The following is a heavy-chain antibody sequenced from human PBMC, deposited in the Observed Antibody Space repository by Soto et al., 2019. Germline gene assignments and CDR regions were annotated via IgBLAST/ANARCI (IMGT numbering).Heavy chain of an antibody. CDR2: IDWDDDK. J-gene: IGHJ4*02. V-gene: IGHV2-70*01. D-gene: IGHD6-13*01. CDR1: GFSLSTSGMC. Sequence: SGPTLVNPTQTLTLTCTFSGFSLSTSGMCVSWIRQPPGKALEWLALIDWDDDKYYSTSLKTRLTISKDTSKNQVVLTMTNMDPVDTATYYCARNSQARYSSSLYNVSRGQGIPISVS. CDR3: ARNSQARYSSSLYNVS.